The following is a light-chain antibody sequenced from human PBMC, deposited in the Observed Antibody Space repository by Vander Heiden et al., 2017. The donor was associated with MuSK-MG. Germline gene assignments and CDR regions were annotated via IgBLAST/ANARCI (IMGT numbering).Light chain of an antibody. CDR3: QVWDSSTDHVL. Sequence: SYVLTQTPSVSVAPGKTAKITSGGNNIGSKNVHWHQQKAGQAPVLVIYYDRDRPSGIPERFSGSNSGNTATLTISGVEAGDEADYYCQVWDSSTDHVLFGGGTKLTVL. CDR1: NIGSKN. CDR2: YDR. J-gene: IGLJ2*01. V-gene: IGLV3-21*01.